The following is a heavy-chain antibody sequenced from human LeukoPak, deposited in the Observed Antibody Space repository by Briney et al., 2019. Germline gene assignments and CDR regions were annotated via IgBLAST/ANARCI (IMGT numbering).Heavy chain of an antibody. Sequence: GGSLRLSCAASGFTFSSYWMSWVRQAPGKGLEWVANIKQDGSEKYYVDSVKGRFTISRDNAKNSLYLQMNSLRAEDTALYYCAKDIRSLDAFDIWGQGTMVTVSS. J-gene: IGHJ3*02. V-gene: IGHV3-7*03. CDR1: GFTFSSYW. CDR3: AKDIRSLDAFDI. D-gene: IGHD1-14*01. CDR2: IKQDGSEK.